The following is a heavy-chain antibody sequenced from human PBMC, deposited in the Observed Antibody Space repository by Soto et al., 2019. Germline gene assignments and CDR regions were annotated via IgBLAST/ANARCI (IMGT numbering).Heavy chain of an antibody. Sequence: QLQLQESGPGLVKPSETLSLTCTVSGGSISSSSYYWGWIRQPPGKGLEWIGSIYYSGSTYYNPALKSRVNIAVDTPKNQFSLKLSSVTAADAAVYYCARTPSSTSCYEWGDGCGFDHWGQGTLVTVSS. V-gene: IGHV4-39*01. CDR2: IYYSGST. CDR3: ARTPSSTSCYEWGDGCGFDH. D-gene: IGHD2-2*01. J-gene: IGHJ4*02. CDR1: GGSISSSSYY.